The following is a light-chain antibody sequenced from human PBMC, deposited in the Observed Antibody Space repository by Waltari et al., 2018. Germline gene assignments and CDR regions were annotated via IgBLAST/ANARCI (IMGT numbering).Light chain of an antibody. CDR2: DAS. CDR3: QQCAMSPLT. J-gene: IGKJ4*01. CDR1: QTVSKNY. Sequence: EIVLTQSPGPLSLSPGERATLSCRASQTVSKNYLAWYQQKPGQAPRLLIDDASDRATGIPDRFSGSGSGTDFTLTISRLEPEDFAVYYCQQCAMSPLTFGGGTKVEI. V-gene: IGKV3-20*01.